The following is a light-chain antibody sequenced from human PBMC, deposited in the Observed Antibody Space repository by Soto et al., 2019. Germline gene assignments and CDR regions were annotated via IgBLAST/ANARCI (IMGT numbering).Light chain of an antibody. J-gene: IGKJ2*01. CDR1: QRVTSTY. CDR2: GVS. V-gene: IGKV3-20*01. CDR3: QQYGDSPPT. Sequence: EIVLTQSPGTLSLSPGERATLSCRASQRVTSTYLAWYQQKPGQAPRLLIYGVSSRATGIPDRFSASGSGTDFSLTISRLEPEDFAVYICQQYGDSPPTFPQGPKLEIK.